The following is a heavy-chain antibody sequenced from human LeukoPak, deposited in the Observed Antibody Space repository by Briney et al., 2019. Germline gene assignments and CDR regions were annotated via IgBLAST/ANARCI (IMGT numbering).Heavy chain of an antibody. J-gene: IGHJ4*02. CDR3: AKSRLLCSGYEVDY. CDR2: IYPGDSDT. Sequence: GESLKISCKGSGYRFTSYWIGWVRQMPGKGLEWMGLIYPGDSDTRYSPPFQGQVTISADKSISTAYLQWSSLKASDTAMYYCAKSRLLCSGYEVDYWGQGTLVTVSS. CDR1: GYRFTSYW. V-gene: IGHV5-51*01. D-gene: IGHD5-12*01.